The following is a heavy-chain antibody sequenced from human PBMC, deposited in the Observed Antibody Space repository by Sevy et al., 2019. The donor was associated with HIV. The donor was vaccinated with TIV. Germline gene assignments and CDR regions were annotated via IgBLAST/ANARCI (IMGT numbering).Heavy chain of an antibody. D-gene: IGHD4-17*01. CDR3: ARVPNYGDYGIDY. J-gene: IGHJ4*02. CDR1: GLTFTRHS. Sequence: GGSLRLSCAASGLTFTRHSMNWVRQAPGKGLEWVSYISSSSSYIYYANSVKGRFTISRDNAKNSVYLQMNSLRAEDTAVYYCARVPNYGDYGIDYCGQGTLVTVSS. CDR2: ISSSSSYI. V-gene: IGHV3-21*01.